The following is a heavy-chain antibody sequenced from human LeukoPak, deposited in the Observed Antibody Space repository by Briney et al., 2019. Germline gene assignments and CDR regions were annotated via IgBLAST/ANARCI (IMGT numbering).Heavy chain of an antibody. CDR1: GFTFSSFW. D-gene: IGHD3-9*01. CDR3: AKVRYFGPSAFDI. V-gene: IGHV3-74*01. Sequence: GGSLRLSCAASGFTFSSFWIHWVRQVPGKGLVWVSRINSDGFSTSYADSVKGRFTISRDNAKNTLYLQMNSLRAEDTAVYYCAKVRYFGPSAFDIWGQGTMVTVSS. CDR2: INSDGFST. J-gene: IGHJ3*02.